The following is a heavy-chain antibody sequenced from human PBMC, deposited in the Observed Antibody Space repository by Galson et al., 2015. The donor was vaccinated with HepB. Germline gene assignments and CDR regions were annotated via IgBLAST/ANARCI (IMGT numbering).Heavy chain of an antibody. J-gene: IGHJ4*02. Sequence: SLRLSCAASGFTFNNYAMSWVRQAPGKGLDWVSSISGGGNIFYADSVRGRFTISRDTSKNTLYLQMNNLRGEDTALYYCAKARGPYGSGSQMDYWSQGTLVTVSS. CDR3: AKARGPYGSGSQMDY. D-gene: IGHD3-10*01. V-gene: IGHV3-23*01. CDR1: GFTFNNYA. CDR2: ISGGGNI.